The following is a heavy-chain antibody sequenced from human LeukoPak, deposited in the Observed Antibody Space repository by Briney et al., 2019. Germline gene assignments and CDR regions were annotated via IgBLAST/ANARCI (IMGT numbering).Heavy chain of an antibody. CDR2: IYYSGST. J-gene: IGHJ3*01. V-gene: IGHV4-39*01. D-gene: IGHD3-22*01. CDR1: GGSISSNSYY. CDR3: ARQVVYYDSTGYRRSDGFDF. Sequence: SETQSLTCTVSGGSISSNSYYWGWIRQPPGKGLEWIGNIYYSGSTYYNPSLKSRVTVSVDTSKNQFSLKLTSVTAADTAVYYCARQVVYYDSTGYRRSDGFDFWGQGTMVTVSS.